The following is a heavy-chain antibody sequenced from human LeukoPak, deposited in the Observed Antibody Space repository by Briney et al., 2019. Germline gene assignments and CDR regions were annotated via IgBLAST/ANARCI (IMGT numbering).Heavy chain of an antibody. D-gene: IGHD4-23*01. CDR3: ARGSSNSFATGY. J-gene: IGHJ4*02. CDR2: MNPNSGNT. CDR1: GYTFTSCD. V-gene: IGHV1-8*03. Sequence: ASVKVSCKASGYTFTSCDINWLRQATGQGLEWMGWMNPNSGNTGYAQKFQGRVTITRHTSISTAHMDLSSLRSEDTAVYYCARGSSNSFATGYWGQGTLVTVPS.